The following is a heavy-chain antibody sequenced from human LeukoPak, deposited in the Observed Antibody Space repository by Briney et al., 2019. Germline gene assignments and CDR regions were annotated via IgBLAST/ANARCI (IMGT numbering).Heavy chain of an antibody. CDR1: GFTFSSYS. Sequence: GGSLRLSCAASGFTFSSYSMNWVRQAPGEGLEWVSSISSSSSYIYYADSVKGRFTISRDNTKNSLYLQMNSLRAEDTAVYYCAREAREAYCGGDCYPSQFDYWGQGTLVTVSS. CDR3: AREAREAYCGGDCYPSQFDY. V-gene: IGHV3-21*01. J-gene: IGHJ4*02. CDR2: ISSSSSYI. D-gene: IGHD2-21*02.